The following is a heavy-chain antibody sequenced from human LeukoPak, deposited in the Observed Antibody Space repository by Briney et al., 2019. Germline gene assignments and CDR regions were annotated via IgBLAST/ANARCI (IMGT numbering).Heavy chain of an antibody. D-gene: IGHD2-2*01. J-gene: IGHJ5*02. Sequence: SETLSLTCTVSGGSISSYYWSWIRQPPGKGLEWIGYIYYSGSTNYNPSLKSRVTMSVDTSKNQFSLKLSSVTAADTAVYYCARGWLVVPAAVTQTGGFDPWGQGTLVTVSS. CDR3: ARGWLVVPAAVTQTGGFDP. CDR2: IYYSGST. CDR1: GGSISSYY. V-gene: IGHV4-59*12.